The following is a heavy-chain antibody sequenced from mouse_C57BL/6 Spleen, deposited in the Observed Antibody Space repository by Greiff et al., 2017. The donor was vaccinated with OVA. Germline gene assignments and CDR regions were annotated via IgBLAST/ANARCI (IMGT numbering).Heavy chain of an antibody. J-gene: IGHJ1*03. CDR1: GYAFSSSW. D-gene: IGHD3-1*01. Sequence: VKLVESGPELVKPGASVKISCKASGYAFSSSWMTWVKQRPGKGLEWIGRIYPGDGDTNYHGKFKGKATLTADKSSSTAYMQLSSLTSEDTAVYFCARGGLSHWYFDVWGTGTTVTVSS. V-gene: IGHV1-82*01. CDR2: IYPGDGDT. CDR3: ARGGLSHWYFDV.